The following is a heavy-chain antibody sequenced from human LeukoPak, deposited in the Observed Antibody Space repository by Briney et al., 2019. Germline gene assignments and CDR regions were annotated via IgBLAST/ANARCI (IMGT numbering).Heavy chain of an antibody. CDR3: AKDPSTVTTPWFDP. CDR2: ISGSGGST. J-gene: IGHJ5*02. Sequence: GASLRLSCAASGFTFSNYAMSWVRQAPGKGLEWVSAISGSGGSTYYADSVKGRFTISRDNSKNTLYLQMNSLRAEDTAVYYCAKDPSTVTTPWFDPWGQGTLVTVSS. D-gene: IGHD4-17*01. V-gene: IGHV3-23*01. CDR1: GFTFSNYA.